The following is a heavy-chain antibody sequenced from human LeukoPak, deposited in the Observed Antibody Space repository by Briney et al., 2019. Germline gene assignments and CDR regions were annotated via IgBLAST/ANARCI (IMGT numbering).Heavy chain of an antibody. CDR3: ATQTYDSLAFDI. J-gene: IGHJ3*02. D-gene: IGHD3-22*01. CDR1: GYTLTELS. CDR2: FDSEEGET. Sequence: GASVKVSCKVSGYTLTELSMHWVRQAPGKGLEWMGGFDSEEGETIYAQKVQGRVTMTEDTSTDTAYMELSSLRSEDTAVYYCATQTYDSLAFDIWGQGTMVTVSS. V-gene: IGHV1-24*01.